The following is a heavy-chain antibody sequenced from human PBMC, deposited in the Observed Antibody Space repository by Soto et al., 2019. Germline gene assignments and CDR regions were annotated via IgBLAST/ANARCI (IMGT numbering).Heavy chain of an antibody. D-gene: IGHD2-8*01. Sequence: GGCLRLSCAASGFSVSDYAMSWVRQAPGKGLEWVSSISGSGDGTYYGDSVKGRFTLSRDTSQKTLYLQMNNLRGEDTAVYFCTKSRRSVLMVYGFGGMDVWGRGTTVTVSS. V-gene: IGHV3-23*01. J-gene: IGHJ6*02. CDR1: GFSVSDYA. CDR3: TKSRRSVLMVYGFGGMDV. CDR2: ISGSGDGT.